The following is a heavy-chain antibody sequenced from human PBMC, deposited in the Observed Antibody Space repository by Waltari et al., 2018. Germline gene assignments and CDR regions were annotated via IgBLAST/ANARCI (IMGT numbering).Heavy chain of an antibody. CDR1: GYTFTSYA. CDR2: INAGNGNT. V-gene: IGHV1-3*01. D-gene: IGHD4-17*01. J-gene: IGHJ5*02. Sequence: QVQLVQSGAAVKKPGASVTVSCKASGYTFTSYAMHWVRQAPGQRLEWMGWINAGNGNTKYSQKFKGRVTITRDTSASTAYMELSSLRSEDTAVYYCARGLKDYGDYSSVWFDPWGQGTLVTVSS. CDR3: ARGLKDYGDYSSVWFDP.